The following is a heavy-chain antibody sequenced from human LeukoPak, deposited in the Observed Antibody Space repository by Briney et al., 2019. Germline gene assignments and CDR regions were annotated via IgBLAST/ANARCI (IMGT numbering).Heavy chain of an antibody. CDR1: GYTFTGYY. CDR2: INPNSGST. J-gene: IGHJ4*02. Sequence: ASVKVSCKASGYTFTGYYMHWVRQAPGQGLEWMGWINPNSGSTNYAQKFQGRVTMTRDTSISTAYMELSRLRSDDTAVYYCARTYSSGWYYFDYWGQGTLVTVSS. CDR3: ARTYSSGWYYFDY. V-gene: IGHV1-2*02. D-gene: IGHD6-19*01.